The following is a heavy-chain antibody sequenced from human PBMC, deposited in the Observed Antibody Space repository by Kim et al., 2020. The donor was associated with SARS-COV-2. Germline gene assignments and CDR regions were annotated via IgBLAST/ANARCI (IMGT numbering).Heavy chain of an antibody. J-gene: IGHJ6*02. CDR2: INHNGAT. CDR1: VGSFSGYH. V-gene: IGHV4-34*01. Sequence: SETLSLTCAVYVGSFSGYHWTWIRQSPGKGLEWIGDINHNGATNYNPYLKRRVAISVDTSKNQFSLKVKSVTAADTAVYFCARGRAGVVPSPIMGLGPYYDYYALDVWGQGTTVRVSS. CDR3: ARGRAGVVPSPIMGLGPYYDYYALDV. D-gene: IGHD3-3*01.